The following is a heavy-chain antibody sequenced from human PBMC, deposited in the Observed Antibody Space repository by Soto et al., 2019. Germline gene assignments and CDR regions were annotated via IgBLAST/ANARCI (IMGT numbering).Heavy chain of an antibody. J-gene: IGHJ6*02. CDR2: INPRGGST. D-gene: IGHD4-17*01. CDR1: GYTFTSYA. V-gene: IGHV1-46*03. Sequence: ASVKVSCKASGYTFTSYAMHWVRQAPGQGLEWMGIINPRGGSTSYAQKFQGRVTMTRDTSTSTVYMDLSSLRSEDTAVYYCARDAYGDSYGMDVWGQGTTVTVSS. CDR3: ARDAYGDSYGMDV.